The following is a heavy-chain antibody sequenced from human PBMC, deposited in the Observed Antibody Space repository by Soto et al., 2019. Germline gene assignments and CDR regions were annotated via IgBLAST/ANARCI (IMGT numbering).Heavy chain of an antibody. CDR3: ARDRGYCSGGSCYRLFDY. CDR1: GGSISSYY. Sequence: QVQLQESGPGLVKPSETLSLTCTVSGGSISSYYWSWIRQPPGKGLEWMGHIYYSGSTNYNPALKSRVSISVDTSKNQFPLKLSSVTAADTAVYYCARDRGYCSGGSCYRLFDYWGQGTLVTVSS. J-gene: IGHJ4*02. CDR2: IYYSGST. D-gene: IGHD2-15*01. V-gene: IGHV4-59*01.